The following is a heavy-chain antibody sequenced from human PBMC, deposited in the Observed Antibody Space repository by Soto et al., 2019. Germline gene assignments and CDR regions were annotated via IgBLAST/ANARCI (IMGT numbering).Heavy chain of an antibody. CDR3: ARRKGDYYDSSGYHYYFDY. CDR1: GYTFTDYY. Sequence: ASVKVSFKASGYTFTDYYVHLVRQAPGQGLEWMGWINPNSGGTKSAQKFQGRVTMTRDTSISTAYMELSRLRSDDTAVYYCARRKGDYYDSSGYHYYFDYWGQGTLVTVSS. V-gene: IGHV1-2*02. CDR2: INPNSGGT. J-gene: IGHJ4*02. D-gene: IGHD3-22*01.